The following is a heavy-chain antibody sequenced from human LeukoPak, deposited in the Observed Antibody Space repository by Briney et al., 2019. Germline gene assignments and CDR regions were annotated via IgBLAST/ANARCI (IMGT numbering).Heavy chain of an antibody. D-gene: IGHD3-10*02. Sequence: TGGSLRLSCAASGLTVSTNFMNWVRQAPGKGLEWVSVMHSGGTTYYADSVRGRFTIARDNSKNTLYLQMNSLRAEDTAVYDCARGRYVGSRFWGQGTLVTVSS. CDR2: MHSGGTT. V-gene: IGHV3-53*01. J-gene: IGHJ4*02. CDR1: GLTVSTNF. CDR3: ARGRYVGSRF.